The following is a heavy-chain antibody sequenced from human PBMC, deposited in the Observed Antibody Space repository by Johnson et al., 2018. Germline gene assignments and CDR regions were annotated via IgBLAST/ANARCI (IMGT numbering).Heavy chain of an antibody. CDR3: ARDSCAYSSSCQKVAFDI. Sequence: VQLVQSGGGLVQPGGSLRLSCAASGFTFSRYDMHWVRQATGKGLEWVSAIGTAGDTFYPGSVKGRFTISRDNSKNTLYLQMNSLRAEDTAVYYCARDSCAYSSSCQKVAFDIWGQGTMVTVSS. J-gene: IGHJ3*02. CDR2: IGTAGDT. CDR1: GFTFSRYD. V-gene: IGHV3-13*01. D-gene: IGHD6-13*01.